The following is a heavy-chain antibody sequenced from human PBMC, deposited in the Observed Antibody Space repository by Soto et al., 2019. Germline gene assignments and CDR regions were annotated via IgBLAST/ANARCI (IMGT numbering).Heavy chain of an antibody. CDR2: INPSGGST. CDR1: GDSFTSYY. J-gene: IGHJ4*02. CDR3: ARDASIPGIAARPGPINY. Sequence: GASVKVSCKASGDSFTSYYMHWVRQAPGQGLEWMGIINPSGGSTSYAQKFQGRVTMTRDTSTSTVYMELSSLRSEDTAVYYCARDASIPGIAARPGPINYWGQGTLVTVSS. V-gene: IGHV1-46*01. D-gene: IGHD6-6*01.